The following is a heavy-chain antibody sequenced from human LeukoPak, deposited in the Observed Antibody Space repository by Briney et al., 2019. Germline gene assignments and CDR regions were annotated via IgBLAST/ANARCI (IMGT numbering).Heavy chain of an antibody. Sequence: GGSLRLSCAASGFTFSSYEMNWVRQAPGKGLEWVSYISTSGNTIYYPDSLKGRFTISRDNAKNSLYLQMNSLRAEDTAIYYCARDGTGTAGPDAFDIWGQGTLVTVSS. CDR2: ISTSGNTI. V-gene: IGHV3-48*03. J-gene: IGHJ3*02. CDR3: ARDGTGTAGPDAFDI. D-gene: IGHD1-1*01. CDR1: GFTFSSYE.